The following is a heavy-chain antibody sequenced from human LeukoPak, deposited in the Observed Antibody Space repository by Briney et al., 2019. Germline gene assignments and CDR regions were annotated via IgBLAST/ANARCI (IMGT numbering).Heavy chain of an antibody. D-gene: IGHD4-11*01. Sequence: PGGSLRLSCVASGFTFSDYAMNWVRQAPGKGLEWVSIFKTKYNQVYYAESVRGRFTISTDNSRNTVFLQMNSLRADDTALYYCARSVPDYTRFDYWGQGALVTVSS. J-gene: IGHJ4*02. V-gene: IGHV3-23*05. CDR1: GFTFSDYA. CDR2: FKTKYNQV. CDR3: ARSVPDYTRFDY.